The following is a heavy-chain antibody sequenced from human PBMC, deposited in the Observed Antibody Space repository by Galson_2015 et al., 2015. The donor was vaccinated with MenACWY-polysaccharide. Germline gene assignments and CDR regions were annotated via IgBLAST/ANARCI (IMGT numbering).Heavy chain of an antibody. CDR2: ISSSSTYI. J-gene: IGHJ3*02. CDR1: GFTFSSYS. V-gene: IGHV3-21*01. Sequence: SLRLSCAASGFTFSSYSMNWVRQAPGKGLEWVSSISSSSTYIYYADSVKGRFTISRDNAKNSLYLQMNSLRAEDTAVYYCARDAGVTIFAQGSDIWGQGTMVTVSS. CDR3: ARDAGVTIFAQGSDI. D-gene: IGHD3-9*01.